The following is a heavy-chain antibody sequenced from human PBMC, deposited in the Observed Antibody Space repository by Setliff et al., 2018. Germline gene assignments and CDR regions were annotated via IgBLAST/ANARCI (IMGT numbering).Heavy chain of an antibody. D-gene: IGHD3-9*01. CDR1: GGPISSGGYS. CDR2: IYYSGST. V-gene: IGHV4-39*01. J-gene: IGHJ5*02. CDR3: ARRPSGDWFLNWFDP. Sequence: SETLSLTCTVSGGPISSGGYSWGWIRQPPGKGLEWIGSIYYSGSTYYNPSLKSRVTISVATSKNQFSLKLSSVTAADTPVYYCARRPSGDWFLNWFDPWGQGALVTVSS.